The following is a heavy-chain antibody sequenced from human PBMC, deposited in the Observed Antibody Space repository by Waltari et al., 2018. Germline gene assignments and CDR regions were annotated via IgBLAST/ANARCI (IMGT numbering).Heavy chain of an antibody. CDR1: GASVTTAY. CDR3: AKSKSGYSNDHFDY. D-gene: IGHD6-13*01. J-gene: IGHJ4*02. V-gene: IGHV4-59*02. Sequence: QVQLQESGPGLVKPSETLSLTCTVSGASVTTAYWSWVRQPPGKGLGCIGYIDSSGSTNYNPSLKSRVTISIDTSKNQFSLNLTSVTAADTAVYYCAKSKSGYSNDHFDYWGQGTLVTVSS. CDR2: IDSSGST.